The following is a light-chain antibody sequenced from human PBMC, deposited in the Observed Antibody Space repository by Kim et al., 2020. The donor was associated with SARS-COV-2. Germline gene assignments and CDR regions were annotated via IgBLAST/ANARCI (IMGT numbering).Light chain of an antibody. CDR1: QGISDW. Sequence: SGSVGDRVTITCRASQGISDWLAWYQQKPGKAPNLLIYKASNLQSGVPSRFSGSGSGTEFTLTISSLQPDDSATYYCQQSHTYWTFGQGTKVDIK. J-gene: IGKJ1*01. CDR3: QQSHTYWT. V-gene: IGKV1-5*03. CDR2: KAS.